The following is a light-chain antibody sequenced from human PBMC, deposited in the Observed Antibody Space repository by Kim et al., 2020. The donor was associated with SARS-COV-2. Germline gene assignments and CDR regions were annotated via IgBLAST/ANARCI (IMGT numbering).Light chain of an antibody. CDR2: KAS. V-gene: IGKV2-30*02. J-gene: IGKJ4*01. CDR1: KSLVRRDVNTY. CDR3: MQSTQWPGT. Sequence: PAAVACRSSKSLVRRDVNTYLSWFQQRPGQSPRRLIYKASNRDSGVPDRFSGSGSGTDFTLKISRVEAEDVGVYYCMQSTQWPGTFGGGTKVDIK.